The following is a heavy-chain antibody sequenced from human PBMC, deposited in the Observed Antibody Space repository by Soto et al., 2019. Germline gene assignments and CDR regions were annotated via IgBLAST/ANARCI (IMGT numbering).Heavy chain of an antibody. J-gene: IGHJ6*03. CDR2: ISAYNGNT. D-gene: IGHD2-2*01. V-gene: IGHV1-18*01. Sequence: ASMTVSCKVSAYTFTTYGISWVRQAPGQGLAWMGRISAYNGNTNSAQKLQGRVTMTTGTSTSTAYMELRSLRSDDTAVYYCVRGRGVVPTAAFYYYYMEGWGKGTTVTVSS. CDR3: VRGRGVVPTAAFYYYYMEG. CDR1: AYTFTTYG.